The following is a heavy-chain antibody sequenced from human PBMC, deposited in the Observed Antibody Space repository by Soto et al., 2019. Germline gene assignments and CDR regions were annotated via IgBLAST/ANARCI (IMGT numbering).Heavy chain of an antibody. D-gene: IGHD3-10*01. CDR2: IIPIFGTA. J-gene: IGHJ4*02. V-gene: IGHV1-69*01. CDR1: GGTFSSYA. CDR3: ARVPYGSRSYYNPSAQFLW. Sequence: QVQLVQSGAEVKKPGSSVKVSCKASGGTFSSYAISWVRQAPGQGLEWMGGIIPIFGTANYAQKFQGRVTITADESTRTPYMELSSMRSEDTAVYYCARVPYGSRSYYNPSAQFLWWGQGTLVTVSS.